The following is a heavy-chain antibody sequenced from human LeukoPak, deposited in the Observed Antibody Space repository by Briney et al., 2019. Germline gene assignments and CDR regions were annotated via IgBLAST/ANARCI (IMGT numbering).Heavy chain of an antibody. CDR1: GGSFSDYY. V-gene: IGHV4-34*01. J-gene: IGHJ4*02. CDR2: TNHSGTT. Sequence: SETLSLTCAVYGGSFSDYYWSWIRQPPGKGLEWIAETNHSGTTNYSPSLKSRVTISVDTSKNQFSLKLSSVTAADTAVYYCASYGDSIFDYWGQGTLVTVSS. D-gene: IGHD4-17*01. CDR3: ASYGDSIFDY.